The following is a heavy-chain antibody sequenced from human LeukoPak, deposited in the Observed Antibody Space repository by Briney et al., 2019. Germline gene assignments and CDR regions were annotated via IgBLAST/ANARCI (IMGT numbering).Heavy chain of an antibody. CDR3: ARGSGSLDY. D-gene: IGHD6-19*01. Sequence: GGSLRLSCAASGFAVSSYAMTWVRQAPGKGLEWVSAVSASGGSTYYADSVKGRFTISRDNSRNTLYLQMNGLRADDTAVYYCARGSGSLDYWGQGTLVTVSS. J-gene: IGHJ4*02. CDR2: VSASGGST. V-gene: IGHV3-23*01. CDR1: GFAVSSYA.